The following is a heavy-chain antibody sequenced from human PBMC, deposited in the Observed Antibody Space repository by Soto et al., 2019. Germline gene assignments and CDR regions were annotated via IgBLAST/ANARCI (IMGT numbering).Heavy chain of an antibody. Sequence: GSLRLSCAASGFTVSSNYMSWVRQAPGKGLEWVSVIYSGGSTYYADSVKGRFTISRDNSKNTLYLQMNSLRAEDTAVYYCARMEWLFNAFDIWGQGTMVTVSS. CDR1: GFTVSSNY. J-gene: IGHJ3*02. CDR3: ARMEWLFNAFDI. CDR2: IYSGGST. D-gene: IGHD3-3*01. V-gene: IGHV3-66*01.